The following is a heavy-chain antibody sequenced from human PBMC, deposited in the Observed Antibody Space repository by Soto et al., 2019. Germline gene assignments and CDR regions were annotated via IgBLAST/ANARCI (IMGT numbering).Heavy chain of an antibody. V-gene: IGHV4-59*11. CDR2: IFSNGRT. CDR1: GGSISSHY. Sequence: QVQLQESGPGLVKPSETLSLICSVSGGSISSHYCTWIRRPPGKGLEWIGYIFSNGRTNYNPSIESRVTISVDTSKNQLSLKLRSVTAADTAVYYCARGGDNSPWYYSLWGQGTQVAVSP. D-gene: IGHD3-10*01. J-gene: IGHJ4*02. CDR3: ARGGDNSPWYYSL.